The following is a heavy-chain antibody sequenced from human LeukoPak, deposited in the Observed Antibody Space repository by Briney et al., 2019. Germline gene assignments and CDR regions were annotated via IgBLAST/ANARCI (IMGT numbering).Heavy chain of an antibody. CDR1: GFTFSNYW. J-gene: IGHJ4*02. Sequence: GGSLRLSCAVSGFTFSNYWMSWVRQAPRKGLEWVAHIKQDESEKYYVDPVMGRFTISRDNAKNSLYLQMNSLRAEDTAIYYCARDKIVGASKFDYWGQGTLVTVSS. D-gene: IGHD1-26*01. CDR3: ARDKIVGASKFDY. V-gene: IGHV3-7*01. CDR2: IKQDESEK.